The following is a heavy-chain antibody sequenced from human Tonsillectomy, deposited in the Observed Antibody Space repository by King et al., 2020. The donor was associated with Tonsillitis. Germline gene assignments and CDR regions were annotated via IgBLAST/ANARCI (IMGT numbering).Heavy chain of an antibody. CDR2: IYHSGST. CDR3: ARIGSGRSSVDY. V-gene: IGHV4-38-2*01. J-gene: IGHJ4*02. Sequence: QLQESGPGLVKPSETLSLTCAVSGSSISSGYYWGWIRQPPGRGLEWIGSIYHSGSTYYNPSLKSRVTISVDTSKNQFSLKLSSVTAADTAVYYCARIGSGRSSVDYWGQGTLVSVSS. CDR1: GSSISSGYY. D-gene: IGHD6-19*01.